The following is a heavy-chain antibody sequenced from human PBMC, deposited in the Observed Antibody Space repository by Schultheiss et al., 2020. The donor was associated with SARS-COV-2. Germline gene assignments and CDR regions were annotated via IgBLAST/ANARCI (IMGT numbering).Heavy chain of an antibody. CDR3: ARDSYSGSGSFLFYFDY. J-gene: IGHJ4*02. CDR1: GFTFSSYW. CDR2: INSDGSIT. D-gene: IGHD3-10*01. V-gene: IGHV3-74*01. Sequence: GGSLRLSCAASGFTFSSYWMHWVRQAPGKGLVWVSRINSDGSITDYADSVKGRFTISRDNAKNTLYLQMNSLRAEDTAVYYCARDSYSGSGSFLFYFDYWGQGILVTVSS.